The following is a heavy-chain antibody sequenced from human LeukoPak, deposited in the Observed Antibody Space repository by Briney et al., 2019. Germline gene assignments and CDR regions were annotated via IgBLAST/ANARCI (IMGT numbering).Heavy chain of an antibody. V-gene: IGHV4-39*01. Sequence: SETLSLTCTVSGGSISSSSYYWGWIRQPPGKGLEWIGSIYYSGSTYYNPSLKSRVTISVDTSKNQFSLKLSSVTAADTAVYYCARARYCTNGVCYLPRGYYFDYWGQGTLVTVSS. CDR2: IYYSGST. D-gene: IGHD2-8*01. CDR1: GGSISSSSYY. CDR3: ARARYCTNGVCYLPRGYYFDY. J-gene: IGHJ4*02.